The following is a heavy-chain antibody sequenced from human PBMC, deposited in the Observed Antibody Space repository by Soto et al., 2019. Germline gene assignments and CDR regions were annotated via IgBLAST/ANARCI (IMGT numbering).Heavy chain of an antibody. Sequence: GESLKISCTGFGYTFTTFWVTWVRQMPGKGLEWMGRIDPRDSYVNYSPSFQGHVTISVDKSISTAYLQWGSLKASDTAMYYCARLFCSTTTSDSWFDPWGQGTLVTVSS. CDR2: IDPRDSYV. J-gene: IGHJ5*02. CDR1: GYTFTTFW. D-gene: IGHD2-2*01. V-gene: IGHV5-10-1*01. CDR3: ARLFCSTTTSDSWFDP.